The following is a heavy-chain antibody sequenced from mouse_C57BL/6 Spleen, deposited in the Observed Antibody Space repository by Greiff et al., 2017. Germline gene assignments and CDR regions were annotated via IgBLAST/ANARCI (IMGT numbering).Heavy chain of an antibody. J-gene: IGHJ4*01. V-gene: IGHV3-6*01. D-gene: IGHD3-3*01. CDR2: ISYDGSN. CDR3: AREGGTGAYYAMDY. CDR1: GYSITSGYY. Sequence: ESGPGLVKPSQSLSLTCSVTGYSITSGYYWNWIRQFPGNKLEWMGYISYDGSNNYNPSLKNRISITRDTSKNQFFLKLNSVTTEDTATYYCAREGGTGAYYAMDYWGQGTSVTVSS.